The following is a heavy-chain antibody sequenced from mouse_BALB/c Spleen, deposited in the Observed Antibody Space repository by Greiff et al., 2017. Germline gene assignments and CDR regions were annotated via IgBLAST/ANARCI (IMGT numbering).Heavy chain of an antibody. CDR3: TGGRFFGYAMDY. V-gene: IGHV6-6*02. Sequence: EVQLQESGGGLVQPGGSMKLSCVASGFTFSNYWMNWVRQSPEKGLEWVAEIRLKSNNYATHYAESVKGRFTISRDDSKSSVYLQMNNLRAEDTGIYYCTGGRFFGYAMDYWGQGTSVTVSS. CDR2: IRLKSNNYAT. J-gene: IGHJ4*01. CDR1: GFTFSNYW.